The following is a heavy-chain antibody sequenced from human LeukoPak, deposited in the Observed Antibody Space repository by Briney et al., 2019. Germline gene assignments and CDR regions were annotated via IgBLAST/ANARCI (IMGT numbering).Heavy chain of an antibody. CDR2: ISGSGGST. CDR1: GGSISSYY. CDR3: AKDSLNQNYYDSSGDAELYWDY. D-gene: IGHD3-22*01. Sequence: ETLSLTCTVSGGSISSYYWSWVRQAPGKGLEWVSAISGSGGSTYYADSVKGRFTISRDNSKNTLYLQMNSLRAEDTAVYYCAKDSLNQNYYDSSGDAELYWDYWGQGTLVTVSS. J-gene: IGHJ4*02. V-gene: IGHV3-23*01.